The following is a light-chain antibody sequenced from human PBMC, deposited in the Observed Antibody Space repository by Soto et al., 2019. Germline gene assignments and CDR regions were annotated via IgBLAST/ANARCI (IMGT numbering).Light chain of an antibody. CDR2: LGS. CDR3: MQSLQTPPFT. CDR1: QSLLHSNGYNY. J-gene: IGKJ3*01. Sequence: DIVMTQSPLSLPVTPGEPASISCRSSQSLLHSNGYNYMDWYLQKPGQSPQLLIYLGSNRASGVPDRFSGSGSGTDFTLKISRVEAEDVGVYYCMQSLQTPPFTFGPGTKVHLK. V-gene: IGKV2-28*01.